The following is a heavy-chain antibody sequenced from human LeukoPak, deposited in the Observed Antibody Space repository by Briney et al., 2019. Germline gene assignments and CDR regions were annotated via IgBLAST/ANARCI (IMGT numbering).Heavy chain of an antibody. Sequence: GGSLRLSCAASGFTVSSNYMSWVRQAPGKGLEWVSVIYSGGSTYYADSVKGRFTISRDNSKNTLYLQMNSLRAEDTAVYYCARHSREQWLVSPWSFDYWGQGTLVTVSS. V-gene: IGHV3-53*01. CDR3: ARHSREQWLVSPWSFDY. J-gene: IGHJ4*02. CDR1: GFTVSSNY. CDR2: IYSGGST. D-gene: IGHD6-19*01.